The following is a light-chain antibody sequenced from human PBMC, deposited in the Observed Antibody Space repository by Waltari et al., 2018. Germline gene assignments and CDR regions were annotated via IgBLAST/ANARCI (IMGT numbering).Light chain of an antibody. CDR1: KLGEKY. CDR2: QDN. CDR3: QAWDSSTAV. Sequence: SYELTQPPSVSVSPRQTASITCPGDKLGEKYACWYQQKPGQSPVLFISQDNKRPSGISERFSGSNSGNTATLTISGTQAMDEADYYCQAWDSSTAVFGGGTRLTVL. V-gene: IGLV3-1*01. J-gene: IGLJ3*02.